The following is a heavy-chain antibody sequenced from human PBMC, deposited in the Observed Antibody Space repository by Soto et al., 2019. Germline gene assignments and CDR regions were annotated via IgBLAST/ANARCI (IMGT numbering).Heavy chain of an antibody. CDR3: RVDVVTAPYYYYGMDV. V-gene: IGHV3-15*01. J-gene: IGHJ6*02. CDR2: IKSKTDGGTT. CDR1: GFTFSNAW. D-gene: IGHD2-21*02. Sequence: GGSLRLSCAASGFTFSNAWMSWVRQAPGKGLEWVGRIKSKTDGGTTDYAAPVKGRFTISRDDSKNTLYLQMNSLKTEDTAVYYCRVDVVTAPYYYYGMDVWGQGTTVTVSS.